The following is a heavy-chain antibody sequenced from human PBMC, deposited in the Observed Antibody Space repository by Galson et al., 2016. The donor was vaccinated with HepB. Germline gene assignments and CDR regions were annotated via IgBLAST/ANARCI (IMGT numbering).Heavy chain of an antibody. V-gene: IGHV3-53*01. Sequence: SLRLSCAASGFTVSNNYMSWVRQAPGKGLEWVSLIYSGGSTYYADSVKGRFTISRDNSKNTLYLQMNSLRAEETAVYSCASMTGTTPGGYWGQGTLVTVSS. J-gene: IGHJ4*02. CDR3: ASMTGTTPGGY. D-gene: IGHD1-20*01. CDR2: IYSGGST. CDR1: GFTVSNNY.